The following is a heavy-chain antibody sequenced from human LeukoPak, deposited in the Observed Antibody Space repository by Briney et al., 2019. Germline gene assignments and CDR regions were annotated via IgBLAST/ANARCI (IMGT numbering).Heavy chain of an antibody. V-gene: IGHV4-59*01. J-gene: IGHJ4*02. D-gene: IGHD3-22*01. CDR1: GGSISSYF. CDR3: ARVTGYMIEDYFDY. CDR2: IYYTGNT. Sequence: SETLSLTCTVSGGSISSYFWSWIRQPPGKGLEWIGNIYYTGNTYYNPSLKSRVTISLDTSKNQFSLKLRSVTAADTAVYYCARVTGYMIEDYFDYWGQGTLVTVSS.